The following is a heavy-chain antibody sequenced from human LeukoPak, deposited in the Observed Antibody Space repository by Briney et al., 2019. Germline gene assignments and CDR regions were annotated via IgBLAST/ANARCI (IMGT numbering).Heavy chain of an antibody. Sequence: PGGSLRLSCAASGFTFSNFGMSWVRQAPGRGLEWVSGISGGGDTTYYAESVKGRFTISRDNPKNTLFLQMNSLSAEDTAVYYCAKTNGYYDYWGQGTLVAVSS. J-gene: IGHJ4*02. CDR3: AKTNGYYDY. CDR2: ISGGGDTT. CDR1: GFTFSNFG. D-gene: IGHD3-22*01. V-gene: IGHV3-23*01.